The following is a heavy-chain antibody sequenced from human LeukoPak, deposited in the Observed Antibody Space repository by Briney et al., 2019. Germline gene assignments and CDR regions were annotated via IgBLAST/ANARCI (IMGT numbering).Heavy chain of an antibody. Sequence: GESLKISCNVSGYSFTSYWIGWVRQMPGKGLECMGIIYPGDSDTRYSPSFQGQVTIPADKSISTAYLQWSSLKASDTAMYYCARHETGPYFDYWGQGTLVTVSS. V-gene: IGHV5-51*01. D-gene: IGHD1-1*01. CDR3: ARHETGPYFDY. J-gene: IGHJ4*02. CDR2: IYPGDSDT. CDR1: GYSFTSYW.